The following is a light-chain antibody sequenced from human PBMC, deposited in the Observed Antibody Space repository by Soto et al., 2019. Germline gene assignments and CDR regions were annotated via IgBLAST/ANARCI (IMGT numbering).Light chain of an antibody. Sequence: EIVLTQSPGTLSLSPGERATLSCRASQSVSSSYLAWYQQKPGQAPRLLIYGASSRATGIPDRFSGSGSGTDFTLTSSRLEPEDFAVYYCQQYGNSPPTFGGGTKVEIK. CDR2: GAS. J-gene: IGKJ4*01. CDR3: QQYGNSPPT. CDR1: QSVSSSY. V-gene: IGKV3-20*01.